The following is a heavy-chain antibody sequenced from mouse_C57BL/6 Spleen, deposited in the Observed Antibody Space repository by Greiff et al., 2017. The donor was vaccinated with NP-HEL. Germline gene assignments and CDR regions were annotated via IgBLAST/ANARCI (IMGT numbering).Heavy chain of an antibody. CDR1: GFSLTSYG. CDR2: IWSGGST. V-gene: IGHV2-4*01. J-gene: IGHJ4*01. D-gene: IGHD1-1*01. CDR3: AKKGYYGSSDYAMDY. Sequence: QVQLQQSGPGLVQPSQSLSITCTVSGFSLTSYGVHWVRQPPGKGLEWLGVIWSGGSTDYNAAFISRLSIRKDNSKSQVFFKMNSLQADDTAIYYCAKKGYYGSSDYAMDYWGQGTSVTVSS.